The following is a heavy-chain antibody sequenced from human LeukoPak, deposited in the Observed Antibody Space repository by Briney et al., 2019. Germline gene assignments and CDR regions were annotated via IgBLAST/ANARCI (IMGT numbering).Heavy chain of an antibody. CDR1: GFTFSSYS. J-gene: IGHJ4*02. Sequence: PGGSLRLSCAASGFTFSSYSIDWVRQAPGKGREGLSYISSSSSTIYYADSVKGRFTISRDNAKNSVYLQMNSLRAEDTAVYYCARVWSSGYTKDYWGQGTLVTVSS. CDR3: ARVWSSGYTKDY. D-gene: IGHD3-22*01. CDR2: ISSSSSTI. V-gene: IGHV3-48*04.